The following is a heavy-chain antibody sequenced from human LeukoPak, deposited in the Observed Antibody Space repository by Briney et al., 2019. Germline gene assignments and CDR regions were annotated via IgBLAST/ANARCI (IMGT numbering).Heavy chain of an antibody. J-gene: IGHJ4*02. V-gene: IGHV1-8*01. CDR3: ARGAKRITIFGVVIWYYFDC. CDR2: MNPNSGNT. CDR1: GYTFTSFD. Sequence: ASVKVSCTASGYTFTSFDINWVRQATGQGLEWMGWMNPNSGNTGYAQKLQGRVTITRNTSISTAYMELSSLRSEDTAVYYCARGAKRITIFGVVIWYYFDCWGQGTLVTVSS. D-gene: IGHD3-3*01.